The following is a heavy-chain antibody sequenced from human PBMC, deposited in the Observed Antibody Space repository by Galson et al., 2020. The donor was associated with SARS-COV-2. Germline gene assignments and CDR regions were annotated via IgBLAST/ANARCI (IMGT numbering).Heavy chain of an antibody. D-gene: IGHD1-7*01. V-gene: IGHV1-18*04. J-gene: IGHJ5*02. Sequence: ASAKVSCKASGYTFTSYGISWVRQAPGQGLEWMGWISAYTGNTNYAQKLQGRVTMTTDTSTSTAYMELRSLRSDDTAVYYCARSGTTTGGYNWFDPWGQGTLVTVSS. CDR2: ISAYTGNT. CDR3: ARSGTTTGGYNWFDP. CDR1: GYTFTSYG.